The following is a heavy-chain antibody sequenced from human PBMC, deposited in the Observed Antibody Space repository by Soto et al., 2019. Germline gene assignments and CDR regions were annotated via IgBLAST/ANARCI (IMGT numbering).Heavy chain of an antibody. CDR1: GYTFTSYY. CDR3: ARDHPGENIVRKVYAIGGMDV. Sequence: GASVKVSCKASGYTFTSYYMHWVRQAPGQGLEWMGIINPSGGSTSYTQRFQGRVTMTRDTSTSTVYMELSSLISEDTAVYYCARDHPGENIVRKVYAIGGMDVWGQGTTVTGSS. J-gene: IGHJ6*01. D-gene: IGHD2-8*01. CDR2: INPSGGST. V-gene: IGHV1-46*01.